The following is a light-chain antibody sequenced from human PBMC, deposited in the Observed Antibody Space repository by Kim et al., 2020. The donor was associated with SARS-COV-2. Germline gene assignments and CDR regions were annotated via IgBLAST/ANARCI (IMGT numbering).Light chain of an antibody. CDR3: QAWGRGPGDVI. V-gene: IGLV3-1*01. Sequence: SYELTQPPSLSVPPGQTATISCSGDDLSGKFVSWYQQKAGQSPLLVIYKDSRRPSGIPERFSGSNSGGTATLTIGGPQTLDEGDYYCQAWGRGPGDVIFG. CDR1: DLSGKF. CDR2: KDS. J-gene: IGLJ2*01.